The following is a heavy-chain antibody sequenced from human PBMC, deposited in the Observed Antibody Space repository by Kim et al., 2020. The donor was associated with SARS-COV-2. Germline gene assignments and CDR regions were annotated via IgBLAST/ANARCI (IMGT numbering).Heavy chain of an antibody. CDR3: ARPGYGSGRYGY. D-gene: IGHD3-10*01. CDR2: ISSSGSTI. CDR1: GFTFSGYS. V-gene: IGHV3-48*02. J-gene: IGHJ4*02. Sequence: GGSLRLSCAASGFTFSGYSMNWVRQAPGKGLEWVSYISSSGSTIYYADSVKGRFTISRDNAKNSLYLQMNSLRDEDTAIYYCARPGYGSGRYGYWGQGTLVTVSS.